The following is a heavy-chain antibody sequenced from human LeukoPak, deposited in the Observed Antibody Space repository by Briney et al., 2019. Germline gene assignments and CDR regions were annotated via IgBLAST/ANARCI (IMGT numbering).Heavy chain of an antibody. J-gene: IGHJ4*02. CDR3: ARLGSGSNY. CDR1: GDSVSSISAA. V-gene: IGHV6-1*01. CDR2: TYYRSKWYT. D-gene: IGHD3-10*01. Sequence: SQTLSLTCAISGDSVSSISAAWIWIRQSPSRGLEWLGRTYYRSKWYTEYAVSVKSRITINPDTSKNQFSLQLSSVNPEDTAVYYCARLGSGSNYWGQGTLVTVSS.